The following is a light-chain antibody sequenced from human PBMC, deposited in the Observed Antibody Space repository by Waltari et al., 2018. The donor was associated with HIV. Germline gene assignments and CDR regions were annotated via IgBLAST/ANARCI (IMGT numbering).Light chain of an antibody. CDR2: KAS. V-gene: IGKV1-5*03. CDR1: QSISTW. J-gene: IGKJ2*01. CDR3: QQYKSYYT. Sequence: DIQMTQSPSTLSASVGDRVTITCRASQSISTWLAWYQQKPGKAPKLLIYKASSLESGVPSRFSGTGSGTEFTRTISSLQPDDFATYYCQQYKSYYTFGQGTKLEIK.